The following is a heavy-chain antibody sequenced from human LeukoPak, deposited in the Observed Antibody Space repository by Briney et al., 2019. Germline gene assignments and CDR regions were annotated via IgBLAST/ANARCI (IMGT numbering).Heavy chain of an antibody. Sequence: GGSLRLSCAASGFTFSSYEMNWVRQAPGKGLEWVSYISSSGSTIYYADSVKGRFTISRDNAKNSLYLQMNSLRAEDTAVYCCARGSSGYYYYYGMDVSGQGTTVTVSS. CDR3: ARGSSGYYYYYGMDV. V-gene: IGHV3-48*03. CDR1: GFTFSSYE. D-gene: IGHD3-3*01. CDR2: ISSSGSTI. J-gene: IGHJ6*02.